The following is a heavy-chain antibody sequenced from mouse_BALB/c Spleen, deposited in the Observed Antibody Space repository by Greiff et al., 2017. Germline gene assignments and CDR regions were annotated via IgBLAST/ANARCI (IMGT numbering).Heavy chain of an antibody. CDR2: INPGSGGT. V-gene: IGHV1-54*01. CDR1: GYAFTNYL. D-gene: IGHD2-4*01. Sequence: QVQLKESGAELVRPGTSVKVSCKASGYAFTNYLIEWVKQRPGQGLEWIGVINPGSGGTNYNEKFKGKATLTADKSSSTAYMQLSSLTSDDSAVYFCARSTMITTRAYYFDYWGQGTTLTVSS. J-gene: IGHJ2*01. CDR3: ARSTMITTRAYYFDY.